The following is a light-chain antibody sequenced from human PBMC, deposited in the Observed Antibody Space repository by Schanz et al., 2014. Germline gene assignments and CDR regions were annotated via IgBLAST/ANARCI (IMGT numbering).Light chain of an antibody. CDR3: QQYGSSPRT. V-gene: IGKV3-20*01. J-gene: IGKJ2*01. CDR1: QSVSTN. Sequence: EIVLTQSPGTLSLSPGERVTLSCRASQSVSTNLAWYQQKPGQAPRLLFFGASTRATGIPDRFSGSGSGTDFTLTISRLEPEDFAVYYCQQYGSSPRTFGQGTKLEIK. CDR2: GAS.